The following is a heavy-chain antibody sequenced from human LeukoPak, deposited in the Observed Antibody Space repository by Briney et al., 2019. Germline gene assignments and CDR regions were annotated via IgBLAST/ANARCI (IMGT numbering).Heavy chain of an antibody. V-gene: IGHV3-23*01. CDR3: AKPDYGYPERPDYFDY. CDR1: GFTFSSYA. Sequence: HTGASLRLSCAASGFTFSSYAMSWVRQAPGKGLEWVSAISGSGGSTYYADSVKGRFTISRGNSKNTLYLQMNSLRAEDTAVYYCAKPDYGYPERPDYFDYWGQGTLVTVSS. D-gene: IGHD1-14*01. J-gene: IGHJ4*02. CDR2: ISGSGGST.